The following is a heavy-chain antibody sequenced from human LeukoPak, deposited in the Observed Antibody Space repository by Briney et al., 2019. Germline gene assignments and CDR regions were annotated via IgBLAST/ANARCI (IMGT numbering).Heavy chain of an antibody. CDR1: GGSISSSSYY. CDR2: IYYSGST. J-gene: IGHJ4*02. CDR3: ARDSPYYYDSSGLNIPSFDY. V-gene: IGHV4-39*07. D-gene: IGHD3-22*01. Sequence: KPSETLSLTCTVSGGSISSSSYYWGWIRQPPGKGLEWIGSIYYSGSTYYNPPLKSRVTISVDTSKNQFSLKLSSVTAADTAVYYCARDSPYYYDSSGLNIPSFDYWGQGTLVTVSS.